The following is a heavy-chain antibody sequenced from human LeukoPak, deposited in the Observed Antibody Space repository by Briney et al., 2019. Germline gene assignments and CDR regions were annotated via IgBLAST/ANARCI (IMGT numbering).Heavy chain of an antibody. V-gene: IGHV1-18*01. CDR1: GYTFTSYG. J-gene: IGHJ5*02. D-gene: IGHD6-13*01. CDR3: ARGGVAAAGTTRFDP. Sequence: GASVKVSCKASGYTFTSYGIGWVRQAPAQGLEWVGWISAYNGNTNYAQKLQGRVTMTTDTSTSTAYMELRSLRSDDTAVYYCARGGVAAAGTTRFDPWGQGTLVTVSS. CDR2: ISAYNGNT.